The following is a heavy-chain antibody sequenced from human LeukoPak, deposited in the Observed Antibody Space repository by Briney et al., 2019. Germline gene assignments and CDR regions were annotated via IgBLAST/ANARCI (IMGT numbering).Heavy chain of an antibody. D-gene: IGHD1-1*01. CDR2: ISSRSSYI. Sequence: PGGSLRLSCAASGFTFSTYTMNWVRQAPGKGLEWVSSISSRSSYIYYADSVKGRFTISRDNAKNSLYLQMNSLRAEDTAVYYCARELSVQLERRDYWGQGTLVTVSS. CDR1: GFTFSTYT. V-gene: IGHV3-21*01. J-gene: IGHJ4*02. CDR3: ARELSVQLERRDY.